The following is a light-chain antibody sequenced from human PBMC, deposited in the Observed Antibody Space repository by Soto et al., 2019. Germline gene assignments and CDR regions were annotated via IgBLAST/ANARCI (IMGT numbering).Light chain of an antibody. CDR1: TGAVTSGFH. J-gene: IGLJ3*02. CDR2: DAS. Sequence: QAVVTQEPSLTVSPGGTVTLTCAYSTGAVTSGFHPSWVQQKPGQPPRALIYDASNKHSWTPARFSGSLLGGKAALTLSGAQPEDEAEYYCLLYPCGGWVFGGGPKLTVL. V-gene: IGLV7-43*01. CDR3: LLYPCGGWV.